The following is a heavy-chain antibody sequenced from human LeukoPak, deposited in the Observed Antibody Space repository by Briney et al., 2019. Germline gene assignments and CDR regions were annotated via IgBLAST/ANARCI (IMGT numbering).Heavy chain of an antibody. J-gene: IGHJ6*02. V-gene: IGHV1-8*01. CDR1: GYTFTSYD. CDR2: MNPNSGNT. D-gene: IGHD3-9*01. Sequence: ASVKVSCKASGYTFTSYDINWVRQATGQGLEWMGWMNPNSGNTGYAQKFQGRVTMTRNTSISTAYMELSSLRSEDTAVYYCARGRGDTLGPYYYGMDVWGQGTTVTVSS. CDR3: ARGRGDTLGPYYYGMDV.